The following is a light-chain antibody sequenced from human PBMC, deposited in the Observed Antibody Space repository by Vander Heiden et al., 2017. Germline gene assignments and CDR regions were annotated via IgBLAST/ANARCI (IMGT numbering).Light chain of an antibody. Sequence: IPMIQSPSTLSASVGDRVTITCRASQRISIWLAWYQQKPGKAPKLLIYDASSLQSAVPSRFSGSGSETEFTLTISSLQPDDFATYYCQQYNSFSPNTFGQGTKLEIK. CDR3: QQYNSFSPNT. CDR2: DAS. CDR1: QRISIW. V-gene: IGKV1-5*01. J-gene: IGKJ2*01.